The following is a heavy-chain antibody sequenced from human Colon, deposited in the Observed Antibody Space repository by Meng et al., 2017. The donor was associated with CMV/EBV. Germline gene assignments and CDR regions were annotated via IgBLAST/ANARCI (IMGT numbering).Heavy chain of an antibody. D-gene: IGHD5-12*01. J-gene: IGHJ6*02. CDR2: IRSKAYGGTT. CDR1: GFTFGDYA. CDR3: TREGWLRHYYYYGMDV. Sequence: GGSLRLSWTASGFTFGDYAMSWVRQVPGKGLEWVGFIRSKAYGGTTEYAASVKGRFTISRDDSTSIAYLQMNSLKTEDTAAYYCTREGWLRHYYYYGMDVWGQGTTVTVSS. V-gene: IGHV3-49*04.